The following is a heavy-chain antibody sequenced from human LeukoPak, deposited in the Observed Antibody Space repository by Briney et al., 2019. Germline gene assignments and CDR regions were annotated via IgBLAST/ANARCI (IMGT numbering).Heavy chain of an antibody. CDR3: AKEHVWVHAFDI. CDR2: INSDGSST. J-gene: IGHJ3*02. Sequence: GGSLRLSCAVSGFTFSSFWMHWVRQAPGKGLVWVSRINSDGSSTSYADSVKGRFTISRDNAKNTLYLQMNSLRAEDTAVYYCAKEHVWVHAFDIWGQGTMVTVSS. D-gene: IGHD2-8*01. V-gene: IGHV3-74*01. CDR1: GFTFSSFW.